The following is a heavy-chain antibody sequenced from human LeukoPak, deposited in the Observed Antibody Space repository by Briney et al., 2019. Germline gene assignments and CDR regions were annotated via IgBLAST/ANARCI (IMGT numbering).Heavy chain of an antibody. CDR2: IHRSGST. D-gene: IGHD3-3*01. CDR1: GGSISSYY. J-gene: IGHJ5*02. Sequence: PSETLSLTCTVSGGSISSYYWSWIRQPPGKGLEWIGRIHRSGSTAYNPSVKSRVTISVDTSKNQFSLKLNSVTAADTAVYYCARGGFLVQNHFDPWGQGTLVTVSS. V-gene: IGHV4-4*08. CDR3: ARGGFLVQNHFDP.